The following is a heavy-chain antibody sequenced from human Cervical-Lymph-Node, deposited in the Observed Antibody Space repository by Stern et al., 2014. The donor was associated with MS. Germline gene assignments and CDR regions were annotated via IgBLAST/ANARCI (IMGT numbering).Heavy chain of an antibody. Sequence: QLQLQESGPGLVKPSETLSLTCTVSGGSISSSSYYWGWIRQPPGKGLEWIGSIYYSGTTYSNRTLKRRVTISVDTSKTNFSWRLISVTAADTAVYYCARWAYSSGWYNWFDPWGQGTLVTVSS. D-gene: IGHD3-22*01. CDR3: ARWAYSSGWYNWFDP. CDR1: GGSISSSSYY. J-gene: IGHJ5*02. V-gene: IGHV4-39*01. CDR2: IYYSGTT.